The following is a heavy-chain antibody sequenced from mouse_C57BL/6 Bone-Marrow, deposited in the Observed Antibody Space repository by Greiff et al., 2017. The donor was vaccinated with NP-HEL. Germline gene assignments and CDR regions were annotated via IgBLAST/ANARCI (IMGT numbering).Heavy chain of an antibody. D-gene: IGHD2-4*01. J-gene: IGHJ3*01. Sequence: VQLQQSGAELARPGASVKLSCKASGYTFTSYGISWVKQRTGQGLEWIGEIYPRSGNTYYNEKFKGKDKMTADKSSSTAYMELRSLTSEDSAVYFCARYYDYDGFAYWGQGTLVTVSA. CDR1: GYTFTSYG. CDR3: ARYYDYDGFAY. CDR2: IYPRSGNT. V-gene: IGHV1-81*01.